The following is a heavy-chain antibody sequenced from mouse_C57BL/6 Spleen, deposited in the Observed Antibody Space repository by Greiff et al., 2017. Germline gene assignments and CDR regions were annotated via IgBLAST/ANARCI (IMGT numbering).Heavy chain of an antibody. V-gene: IGHV1-15*01. CDR2: IDPETGGT. J-gene: IGHJ4*01. CDR1: GYTFTDYE. Sequence: QVQLQQSGAELVRPGASVTLSCKASGYTFTDYEMHWVKQTPVHGLEWIGAIDPETGGTAYNQKFKGKAILTADKYSSTAYMELRSLTSEVSTVYYCTTAFATVVAKGAMDYWGQRTSVTVSS. CDR3: TTAFATVVAKGAMDY. D-gene: IGHD1-1*01.